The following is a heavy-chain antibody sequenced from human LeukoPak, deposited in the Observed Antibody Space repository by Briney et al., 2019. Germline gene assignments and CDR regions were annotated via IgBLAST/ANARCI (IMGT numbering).Heavy chain of an antibody. CDR3: ATRYCSIAACRASSYKCMDV. Sequence: GSLRLSCAASGFTFNSCAMSWVRQVPGKGLEWVDNINEDGGGRYYVDSVKGRFTISRDNAKNSVHLQMNSLRAEDTAVYYCATRYCSIAACRASSYKCMDVWGKGTTVTVSS. D-gene: IGHD2-2*01. CDR1: GFTFNSCA. J-gene: IGHJ6*04. V-gene: IGHV3-7*01. CDR2: INEDGGGR.